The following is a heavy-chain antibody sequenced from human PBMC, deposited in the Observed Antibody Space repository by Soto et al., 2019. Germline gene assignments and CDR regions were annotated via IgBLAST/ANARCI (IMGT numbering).Heavy chain of an antibody. CDR2: IGYEGNDK. Sequence: QVQLVESGGRVVQPGRSLRLSCAASGFTFSSYDIHWVRQAPGKGLEWVAVIGYEGNDKYYVDSGTGRFTISRDNSKNTLYVQMNDRRAEDTAVYYCARDPIHEGYYFDSWGQGPLVTVPS. CDR1: GFTFSSYD. CDR3: ARDPIHEGYYFDS. V-gene: IGHV3-33*01. J-gene: IGHJ4*02.